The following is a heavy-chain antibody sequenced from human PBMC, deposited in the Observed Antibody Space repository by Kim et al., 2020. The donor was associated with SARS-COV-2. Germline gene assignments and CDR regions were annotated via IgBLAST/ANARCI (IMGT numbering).Heavy chain of an antibody. V-gene: IGHV1-8*01. J-gene: IGHJ5*02. Sequence: AXVKVSCKASGYTFTSYGINWVRQAAGQXLXWMGWMNPNSGSAGYAQKFQGRVTMTRDTSISTAYMELSSLRSEDTALYYCSRVIVGASVPWFDPWGQGTLVTVPS. D-gene: IGHD1-26*01. CDR3: SRVIVGASVPWFDP. CDR1: GYTFTSYG. CDR2: MNPNSGSA.